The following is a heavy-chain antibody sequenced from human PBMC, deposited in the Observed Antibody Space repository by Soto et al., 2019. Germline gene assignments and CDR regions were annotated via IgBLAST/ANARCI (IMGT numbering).Heavy chain of an antibody. CDR1: GGSISSSSYY. CDR3: ARGVIELDP. CDR2: IYYSGST. D-gene: IGHD3-22*01. V-gene: IGHV4-39*07. J-gene: IGHJ5*02. Sequence: PSETLSLTCTVSGGSISSSSYYWGWIRQPPGKGLEWIGSIYYSGSTNYNPSLKSRVTISVDTSKNQFSLKLSSVTAADTAVYYCARGVIELDPWGQGTLITVSS.